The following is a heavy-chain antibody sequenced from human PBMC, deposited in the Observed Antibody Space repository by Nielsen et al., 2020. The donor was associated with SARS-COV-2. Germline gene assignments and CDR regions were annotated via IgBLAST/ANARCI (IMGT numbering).Heavy chain of an antibody. CDR2: ISSSSSYI. Sequence: GESLKISCAASGFTLSSYSMNWVRQAPGKGLEWVSSISSSSSYIYYADSVKGRFTISRDNAKNSLYLQMNSLRAEDTAVYYCARDPMGFYYYYYGMDVWGQGTTVTVSS. V-gene: IGHV3-21*01. CDR3: ARDPMGFYYYYYGMDV. CDR1: GFTLSSYS. D-gene: IGHD1-26*01. J-gene: IGHJ6*02.